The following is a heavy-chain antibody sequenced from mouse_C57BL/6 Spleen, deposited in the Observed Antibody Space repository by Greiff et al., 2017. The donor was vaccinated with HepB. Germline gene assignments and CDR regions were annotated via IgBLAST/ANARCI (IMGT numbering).Heavy chain of an antibody. CDR3: ARYSNYEYFDV. V-gene: IGHV5-6*01. D-gene: IGHD2-5*01. J-gene: IGHJ1*03. CDR1: GFTFSSYG. Sequence: EVMLVESGGDLVKPGGSLKLSCAASGFTFSSYGMSWVRQTPDKRLEWVATISSGGSYTYYPDSVKGRFTISRDNAKNTLYLQMSSLKSEDTAMYYCARYSNYEYFDVWGTGTTVTVSS. CDR2: ISSGGSYT.